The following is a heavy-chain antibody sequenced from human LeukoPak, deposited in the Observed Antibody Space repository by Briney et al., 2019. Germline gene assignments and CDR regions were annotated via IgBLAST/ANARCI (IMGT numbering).Heavy chain of an antibody. V-gene: IGHV4-59*01. CDR3: ARGRVSSSTYYSTYYYYFYMDV. D-gene: IGHD4-11*01. CDR2: IDHTGTT. Sequence: SETLSLTCSVSADSISIYYWTWIRQPPGKGLEWIGYIDHTGTTSYNPSLNSRVTISRDTSKNHFSLDLTSVTAADTAVYFCARGRVSSSTYYSTYYYYFYMDVWGKGTTVIVSS. CDR1: ADSISIYY. J-gene: IGHJ6*03.